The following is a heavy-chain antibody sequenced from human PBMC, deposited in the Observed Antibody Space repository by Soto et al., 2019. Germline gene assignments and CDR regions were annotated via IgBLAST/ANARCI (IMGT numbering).Heavy chain of an antibody. CDR3: GRIRSSLYGMDV. J-gene: IGHJ6*02. V-gene: IGHV1-18*01. D-gene: IGHD6-6*01. CDR2: ISAYNGDT. Sequence: QVQLVQSGAEVKKPGASVKVSCKASGYTFTRYGINWVRQAPGQGLEWMGWISAYNGDTNYAQKLQGRVTMTTDTSTSTAYMDLMSLRSDDTAVYYCGRIRSSLYGMDVWGQGTTVTVSS. CDR1: GYTFTRYG.